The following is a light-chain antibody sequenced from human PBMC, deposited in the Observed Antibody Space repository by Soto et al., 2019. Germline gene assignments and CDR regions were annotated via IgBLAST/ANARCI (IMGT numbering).Light chain of an antibody. CDR2: KAS. CDR3: HQYHNLPRT. Sequence: DIQMTQSPSSLSASVGDRVTITCRASQSINGWLAWYQQKPGQAPNLLIYKASTLESGVPSRFSGSGSGTEFTRTVSSLQPYDFATYYCHQYHNLPRTFGQGTKV. CDR1: QSINGW. V-gene: IGKV1-5*03. J-gene: IGKJ1*01.